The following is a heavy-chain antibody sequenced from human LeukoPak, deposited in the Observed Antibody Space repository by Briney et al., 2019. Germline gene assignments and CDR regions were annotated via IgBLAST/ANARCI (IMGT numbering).Heavy chain of an antibody. V-gene: IGHV3-30*04. J-gene: IGHJ4*02. CDR2: ISYDGSNK. CDR1: GFTFSSYA. Sequence: GGSLRLSCAASGFTFSSYAMHWARQAPGKGLEWVAVISYDGSNKYYADSVKGRFTISRDNSKNTLYLQMNSLRAEDTAVYYCARGSRGGSGSYYNTHFDYWGQGTLVTVSS. D-gene: IGHD3-10*01. CDR3: ARGSRGGSGSYYNTHFDY.